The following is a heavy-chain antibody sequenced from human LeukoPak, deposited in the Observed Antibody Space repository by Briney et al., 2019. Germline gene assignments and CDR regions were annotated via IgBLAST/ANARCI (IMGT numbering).Heavy chain of an antibody. V-gene: IGHV3-48*04. Sequence: PGGSLRLSCAASGFTFSSYSMNWVRQAPGKGLEWVSYISSSSSTIYYADSVKGRFTISRDNARNTLYLQMNSLRADDTALYYCTRGSGYSPLFDCWGQGTLVTVSS. CDR2: ISSSSSTI. J-gene: IGHJ4*02. CDR3: TRGSGYSPLFDC. D-gene: IGHD2-15*01. CDR1: GFTFSSYS.